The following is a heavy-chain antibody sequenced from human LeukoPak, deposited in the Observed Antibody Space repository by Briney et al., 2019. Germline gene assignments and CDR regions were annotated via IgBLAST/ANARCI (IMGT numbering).Heavy chain of an antibody. D-gene: IGHD2-15*01. J-gene: IGHJ4*02. V-gene: IGHV1-69*04. CDR1: GGTFSSYA. Sequence: SVKVSCKASGGTFSSYAISWVRQAPGQGLEWMGRIIPILGIANYAQKFQGRVTITADKSTSTAYMELSSLRSEDTAVYYCARDNCSGGSCPGYWGQGTLVTVSS. CDR3: ARDNCSGGSCPGY. CDR2: IIPILGIA.